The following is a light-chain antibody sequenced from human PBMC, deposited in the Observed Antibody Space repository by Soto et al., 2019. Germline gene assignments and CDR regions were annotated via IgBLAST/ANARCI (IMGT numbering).Light chain of an antibody. CDR2: TND. CDR3: AAWDDRLSTWV. J-gene: IGLJ3*02. CDR1: SSNIGSNN. Sequence: QSVLTQPPSASGTPGQRVTISCSGRSSNIGSNNVNWYQHIPGTAPKLLMSTNDQRPSGVPDRISGSKSGTSASLAISGLQSEDEADYYCAAWDDRLSTWVFGGATKLTVL. V-gene: IGLV1-44*01.